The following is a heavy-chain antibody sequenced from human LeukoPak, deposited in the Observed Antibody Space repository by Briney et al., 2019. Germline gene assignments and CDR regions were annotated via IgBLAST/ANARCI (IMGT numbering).Heavy chain of an antibody. CDR1: GFTFSSYS. CDR2: ISGSGGGT. CDR3: AKGPTVTHTYYFDY. D-gene: IGHD4-17*01. Sequence: GGSLRLSCAASGFTFSSYSMNWVRQAPGKGLEWVSAISGSGGGTHYADSVKGRFTISRDNSKNTLYLEMNSLRAEDTAVYYCAKGPTVTHTYYFDYWGQGTLVTISS. J-gene: IGHJ4*02. V-gene: IGHV3-23*01.